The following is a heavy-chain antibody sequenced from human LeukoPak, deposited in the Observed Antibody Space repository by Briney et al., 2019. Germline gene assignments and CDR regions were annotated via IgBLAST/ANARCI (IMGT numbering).Heavy chain of an antibody. V-gene: IGHV1-18*01. Sequence: ASVKVSCKASGYTFTSYGISWVRQAPGQGLEWMGWISAYNGNTNYAQKLQGRVTMTTDTSTSTAYMELRSLRSDDTAVYYCARGGYSGGWYYSYYFDYWGQGTLVTVSS. CDR2: ISAYNGNT. J-gene: IGHJ4*02. CDR3: ARGGYSGGWYYSYYFDY. D-gene: IGHD6-19*01. CDR1: GYTFTSYG.